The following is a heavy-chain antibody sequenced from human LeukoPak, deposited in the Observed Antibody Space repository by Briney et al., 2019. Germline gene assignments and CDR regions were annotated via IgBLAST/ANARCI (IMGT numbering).Heavy chain of an antibody. Sequence: KPSETLSLTCPVYGGSFSGYYWSWIRQPAGKGLEWIGRIYTSGSTNYNPSLKSRVTISVDTSKNQFSLKLSSVTAADTAVYYCAREGMEDYYDSSGYYNWGQGTLVTVSS. CDR2: IYTSGST. J-gene: IGHJ4*02. V-gene: IGHV4-4*07. D-gene: IGHD3-22*01. CDR3: AREGMEDYYDSSGYYN. CDR1: GGSFSGYY.